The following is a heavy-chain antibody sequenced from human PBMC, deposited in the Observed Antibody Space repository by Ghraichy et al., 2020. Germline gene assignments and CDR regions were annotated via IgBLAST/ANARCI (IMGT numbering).Heavy chain of an antibody. J-gene: IGHJ5*02. CDR3: ARHWGRGYCSGGSCLYGDWFDP. D-gene: IGHD2-15*01. V-gene: IGHV4-59*08. Sequence: SQTLSLTCTVSGGSISSYYWSWIRQPPGKGLEWIGYIYYSGSTNYNPSLKSRVTISVDTSKNQFSLKLSSVTAADTAVYYCARHWGRGYCSGGSCLYGDWFDPWGQGTLVTVSS. CDR2: IYYSGST. CDR1: GGSISSYY.